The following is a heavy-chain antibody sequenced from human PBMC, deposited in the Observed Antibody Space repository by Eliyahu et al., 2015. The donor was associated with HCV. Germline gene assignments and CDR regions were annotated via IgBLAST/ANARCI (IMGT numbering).Heavy chain of an antibody. CDR3: GKVMGSGWSEDH. CDR1: GFTFKNYA. V-gene: IGHV3-23*01. CDR2: ISVSGGST. D-gene: IGHD6-19*01. Sequence: EVQLLESGGGLVQPGGSLRLSCXASGFTFKNYAMXWVRQTPGKGLEWVSSISVSGGSTYYANSVKGRFTISRDNSKNTLYVQMNSLRAEDTAVYYCGKVMGSGWSEDHWGQGTQVTVSS. J-gene: IGHJ4*02.